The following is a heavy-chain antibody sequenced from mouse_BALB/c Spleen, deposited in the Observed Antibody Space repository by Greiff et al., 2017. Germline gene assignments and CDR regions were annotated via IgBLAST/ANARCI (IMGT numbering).Heavy chain of an antibody. CDR3: AREGGVVGAMDY. D-gene: IGHD1-1*01. J-gene: IGHJ4*01. Sequence: DVQLVESGPGLVKPSQSLSLTCTVTGYSITSDYAWNWIRQFPGNKLEWMGYISYSGSTSYNPSLKSRISITRDTSKNQFFLQLNSVTTEDTATYYCAREGGVVGAMDYWGQGTSVTVSS. V-gene: IGHV3-2*02. CDR1: GYSITSDYA. CDR2: ISYSGST.